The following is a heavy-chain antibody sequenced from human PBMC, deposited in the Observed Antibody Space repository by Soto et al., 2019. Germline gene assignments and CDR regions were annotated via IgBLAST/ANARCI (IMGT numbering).Heavy chain of an antibody. CDR2: MNPNSGNT. CDR3: ARRFLEWLPTYYYYYYMDV. Sequence: ASVKVSCKASGYTFTSYDINWVRQATGQGLEWMGWMNPNSGNTGYAQKFQGRVTMTRNTSISTAYMELSSLRSEDTAVYYCARRFLEWLPTYYYYYYMDVWGKGTTVTV. CDR1: GYTFTSYD. V-gene: IGHV1-8*01. D-gene: IGHD3-3*01. J-gene: IGHJ6*03.